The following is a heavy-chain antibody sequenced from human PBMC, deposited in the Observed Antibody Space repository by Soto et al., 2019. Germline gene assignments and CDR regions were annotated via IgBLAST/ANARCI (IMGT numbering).Heavy chain of an antibody. Sequence: GGSLRLSCAASGFTFDDYTMHWVRQAPGKGLEWVSLISWDGGSTYYADSVKGRFTISRDNSKNSLYLQMNSLRTEDTALYYCAKDSILGGVLVVVAQWGQGTLVTVSS. V-gene: IGHV3-43*01. J-gene: IGHJ4*02. D-gene: IGHD2-15*01. CDR1: GFTFDDYT. CDR2: ISWDGGST. CDR3: AKDSILGGVLVVVAQ.